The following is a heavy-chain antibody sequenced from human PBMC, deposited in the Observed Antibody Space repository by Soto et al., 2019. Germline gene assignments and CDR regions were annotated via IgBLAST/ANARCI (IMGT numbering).Heavy chain of an antibody. Sequence: QVQLVESGGGVVQPGRSLRLSCAASGFTFSNYGMHWVRQAPGKGLEWVAVILNDGSNRYHADSVKDRFTISRDNWKNTLYLQMNSLRAEATAVYYCARDDEYSGNGMDVWGQGTTVTVS. V-gene: IGHV3-33*01. CDR2: ILNDGSNR. J-gene: IGHJ6*02. CDR1: GFTFSNYG. D-gene: IGHD3-10*01. CDR3: ARDDEYSGNGMDV.